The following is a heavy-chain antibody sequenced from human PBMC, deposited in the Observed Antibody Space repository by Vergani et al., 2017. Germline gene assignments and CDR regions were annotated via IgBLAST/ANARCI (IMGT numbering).Heavy chain of an antibody. Sequence: QVQLQQWGAGLFKPSETLSLTCAVYGASFRDFYWHWIRQPPGKGLEWIGENNHSGSTNYNPSLKSRVTISIDTSKSQFSLKLSSVTAADTAVYYCTRHWAVVAANNWFDPWGQGTLVTVSS. CDR3: TRHWAVVAANNWFDP. D-gene: IGHD2-15*01. CDR2: NNHSGST. V-gene: IGHV4-34*01. J-gene: IGHJ5*02. CDR1: GASFRDFY.